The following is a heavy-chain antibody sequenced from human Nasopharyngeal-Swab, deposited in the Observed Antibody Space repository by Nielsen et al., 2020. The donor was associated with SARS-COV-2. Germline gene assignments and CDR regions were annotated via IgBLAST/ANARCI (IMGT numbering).Heavy chain of an antibody. CDR1: GGTFSSYA. D-gene: IGHD6-19*01. CDR2: IIAYNGNT. CDR3: ARVGIAVAGTDYYYMDV. V-gene: IGHV1-69*10. J-gene: IGHJ6*03. Sequence: SVKVSCKASGGTFSSYAISWVRQAPGQGLEWMGGIIAYNGNTNYAQKFQGRVTITADKSTSTAYMELSSLRSEDTAVYYCARVGIAVAGTDYYYMDVWGKGTTVTVSS.